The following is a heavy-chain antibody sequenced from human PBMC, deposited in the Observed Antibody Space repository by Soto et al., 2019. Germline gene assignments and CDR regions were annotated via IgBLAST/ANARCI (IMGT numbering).Heavy chain of an antibody. J-gene: IGHJ6*02. Sequence: GGSLRLSCTASGFTFGDYAMSWVRQAPGKGLEWVGFIRSKAYGGTTEYAASVKGRFTISRDDSKSIAYLQMNSLKTEDTAVYYCTRDRCSSTSCYLYYYYGIDVRGQGTTVTVSS. CDR2: IRSKAYGGTT. CDR1: GFTFGDYA. CDR3: TRDRCSSTSCYLYYYYGIDV. V-gene: IGHV3-49*04. D-gene: IGHD2-2*01.